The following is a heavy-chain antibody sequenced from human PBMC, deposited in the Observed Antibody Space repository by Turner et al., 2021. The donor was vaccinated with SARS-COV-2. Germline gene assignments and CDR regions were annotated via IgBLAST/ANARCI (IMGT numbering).Heavy chain of an antibody. CDR2: IYGGGNT. V-gene: IGHV3-53*02. CDR1: GFTVSSNY. CDR3: AKDDPLGGMDV. J-gene: IGHJ6*02. Sequence: EVQLVETGGGLIQPGGSLRLSCAASGFTVSSNYMSWVRQAPGKGLEWVSLIYGGGNTYYADSVNGRFTISRDNSKNTLYLQMNSLRAEDTAVYYCAKDDPLGGMDVWGQGTTVTVSS.